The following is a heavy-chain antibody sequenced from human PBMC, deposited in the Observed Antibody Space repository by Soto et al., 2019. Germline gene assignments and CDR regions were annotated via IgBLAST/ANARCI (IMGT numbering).Heavy chain of an antibody. V-gene: IGHV3-33*01. D-gene: IGHD2-2*01. CDR1: GFTFSSYG. Sequence: AVGSLRLSCAASGFTFSSYGMHWVRQAPGKGLEWVAVIWYDGSNKYYADSVKGRFTISRDNSKNTLYLQMNSLRAEDTAVYYCARDISIVVVPAAMYPLDYWGQGTLVTVSS. CDR3: ARDISIVVVPAAMYPLDY. J-gene: IGHJ4*02. CDR2: IWYDGSNK.